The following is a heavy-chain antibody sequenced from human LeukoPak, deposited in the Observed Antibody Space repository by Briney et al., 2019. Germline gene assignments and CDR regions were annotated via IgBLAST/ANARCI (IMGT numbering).Heavy chain of an antibody. J-gene: IGHJ5*02. CDR2: MNPKSGNT. Sequence: ASVKVSCKASGYTFSNYDINWVRQATGQGLEWMGWMNPKSGNTGYAQKFQGRVTITRNTSISTAYMELSSLRSEDTAVYYCAGAGTMTYHYDAWGQGTLVTVSS. CDR1: GYTFSNYD. D-gene: IGHD3-22*01. V-gene: IGHV1-8*03. CDR3: AGAGTMTYHYDA.